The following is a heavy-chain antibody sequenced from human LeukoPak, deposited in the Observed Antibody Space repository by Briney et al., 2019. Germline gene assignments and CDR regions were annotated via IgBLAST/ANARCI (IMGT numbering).Heavy chain of an antibody. Sequence: ASVKVSCKASGGTFSSYAISWVRQAPGQGLEWMGGIIPIFGTANYAQKFQGRVTITADESTSTAYMELSSLRSEDTAVYYCARGGREEMYYFDYWGQGTLVTVSS. CDR2: IIPIFGTA. J-gene: IGHJ4*02. V-gene: IGHV1-69*13. CDR3: ARGGREEMYYFDY. CDR1: GGTFSSYA. D-gene: IGHD3-16*01.